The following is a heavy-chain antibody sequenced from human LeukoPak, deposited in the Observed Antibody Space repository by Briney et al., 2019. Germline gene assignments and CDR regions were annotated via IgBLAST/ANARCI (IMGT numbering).Heavy chain of an antibody. Sequence: RASVKVSCKASGYTFTGYYMHWVRQAPGQGLEWMGWINPNSGGTNYTQKFQGRVTMTRDTSISTAYMELSRLRSDDTAVYYCARGDRTSPGYCSGSSCYTLFYWGQGTLVTVSS. CDR2: INPNSGGT. CDR1: GYTFTGYY. CDR3: ARGDRTSPGYCSGSSCYTLFY. D-gene: IGHD2-15*01. V-gene: IGHV1-2*02. J-gene: IGHJ4*02.